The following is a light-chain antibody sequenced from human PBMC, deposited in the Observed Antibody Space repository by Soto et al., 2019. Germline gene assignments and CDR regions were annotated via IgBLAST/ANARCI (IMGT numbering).Light chain of an antibody. CDR2: KES. CDR3: QQYNTYST. CDR1: QSISSW. J-gene: IGKJ5*01. Sequence: DIQMTQSPSTLSGSVGDRVTITCRASQSISSWLAWYQQKPGKAPKLLIYKESSLESGVPARFSGSGSGTEFTLTISSLQPDDFATYYCQQYNTYSTVGQGTRLEIK. V-gene: IGKV1-5*03.